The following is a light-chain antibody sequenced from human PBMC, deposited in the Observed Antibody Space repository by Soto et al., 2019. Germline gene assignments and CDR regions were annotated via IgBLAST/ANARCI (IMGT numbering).Light chain of an antibody. Sequence: DIQMSQSPSSVSASVGDRVTITCRASQGISNYLAWYQQKPGKVPKLLIYRASSLESGVPSRFSGSGSGTEFTLTISSLQPDDFATYYCQQYNTFSPWTFGQGTKVDIK. CDR1: QGISNY. CDR2: RAS. V-gene: IGKV1-5*03. J-gene: IGKJ1*01. CDR3: QQYNTFSPWT.